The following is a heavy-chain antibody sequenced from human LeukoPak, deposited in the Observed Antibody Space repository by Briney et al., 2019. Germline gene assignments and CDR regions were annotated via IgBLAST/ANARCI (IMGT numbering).Heavy chain of an antibody. CDR3: ARGYDFWSGYYMGHYFDY. Sequence: SETLSLTCTVSGGSISSYYWSWIRQPAGKGLEWIGRIYTSGSTNYNPSLKSRVTMSVDTSKNQFSLKLSSVTAADTAVYYCARGYDFWSGYYMGHYFDYWGQGTLVTVSS. J-gene: IGHJ4*02. D-gene: IGHD3-3*01. CDR2: IYTSGST. V-gene: IGHV4-4*07. CDR1: GGSISSYY.